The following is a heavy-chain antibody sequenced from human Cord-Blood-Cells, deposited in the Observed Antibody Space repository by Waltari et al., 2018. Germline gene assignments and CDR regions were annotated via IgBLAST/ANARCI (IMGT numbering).Heavy chain of an antibody. CDR2: ISSNGGST. D-gene: IGHD3-10*01. J-gene: IGHJ3*02. Sequence: EVQLVESGGGLVQLGRYLRLSCSASGFTFNSYAIPWSLQAPGKGLEYVSAISSNGGSTYYANSVKGRFTISRDNSKNTLYLQMGSLRAEDMAVYYCARGSGSLHAFDIWGQGTMVTVSS. V-gene: IGHV3-64*01. CDR1: GFTFNSYA. CDR3: ARGSGSLHAFDI.